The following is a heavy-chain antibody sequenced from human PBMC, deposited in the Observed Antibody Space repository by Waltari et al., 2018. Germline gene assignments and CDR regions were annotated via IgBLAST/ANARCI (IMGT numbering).Heavy chain of an antibody. Sequence: VRLWASGGTLVLRGGALRLSWPCPRLPFGRVWMPWVRQAPGKGVEWLANINQDGSEKHYGDSVKGRFTISRDNAKNSLSLQMNSLRAEDTAVYYCASGGHVDYCGQGTLVTVSS. CDR2: INQDGSEK. CDR3: ASGGHVDY. J-gene: IGHJ4*02. CDR1: RLPFGRVW. V-gene: IGHV3-7*01.